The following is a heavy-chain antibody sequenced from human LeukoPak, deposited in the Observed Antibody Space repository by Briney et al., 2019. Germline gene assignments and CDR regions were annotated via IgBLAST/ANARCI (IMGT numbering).Heavy chain of an antibody. CDR3: ARGRGQWLVLDY. CDR1: GGSFSGYY. D-gene: IGHD6-19*01. Sequence: SETLSLTCAVYGGSFSGYYWSWIRQPPGKGLEWIGEINHSGSTNYNPSLKSRVTISVDTSKNQFSLKLSSVTAADTALYSWARGRGQWLVLDYGGQGTLATVSS. J-gene: IGHJ4*02. CDR2: INHSGST. V-gene: IGHV4-34*01.